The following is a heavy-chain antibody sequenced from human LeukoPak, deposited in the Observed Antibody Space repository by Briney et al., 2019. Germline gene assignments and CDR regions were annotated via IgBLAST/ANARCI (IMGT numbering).Heavy chain of an antibody. D-gene: IGHD3-10*01. CDR1: GGSFSGYY. CDR3: ARGRYYGSGRPNYGY. J-gene: IGHJ4*02. V-gene: IGHV4-34*01. CDR2: INHSGST. Sequence: PSETLSLTCAVYGGSFSGYYWSWILQPPGKGLEWIGEINHSGSTNYNPSLKSRVTVSLDASKNHLSLQQSSVTAADTAIYSCARGRYYGSGRPNYGYWGQGTLVTVSS.